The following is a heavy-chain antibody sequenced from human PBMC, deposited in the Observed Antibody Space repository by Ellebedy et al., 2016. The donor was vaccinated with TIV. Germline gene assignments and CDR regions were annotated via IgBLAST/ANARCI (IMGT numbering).Heavy chain of an antibody. J-gene: IGHJ4*02. CDR2: INPNSGGT. CDR1: GYTFTGYY. D-gene: IGHD4-17*01. Sequence: ASVKVSXXASGYTFTGYYMHWVRQAPGQGLEWMGWINPNSGGTNYAQKFQGRVTMTRDTSISTAYMELSRLRSDDTAVYYCARDLGATVTRPFDYWGQGTLVTVST. V-gene: IGHV1-2*02. CDR3: ARDLGATVTRPFDY.